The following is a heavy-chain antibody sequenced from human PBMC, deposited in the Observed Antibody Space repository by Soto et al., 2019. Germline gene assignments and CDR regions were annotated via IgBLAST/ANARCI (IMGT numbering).Heavy chain of an antibody. CDR3: AKGVSSSAWSASDS. Sequence: EVQLLESGGGLVQPGGSLRLSCAVSGFTLSSYAMTWVRQAPGKGLEWVSVISDSDNATYYADSVKGRLTISRDNSKNTLYLQLNSLRAEDTAVYYCAKGVSSSAWSASDSWGQGTLVTVSA. CDR1: GFTLSSYA. CDR2: ISDSDNAT. D-gene: IGHD6-19*01. J-gene: IGHJ4*02. V-gene: IGHV3-23*01.